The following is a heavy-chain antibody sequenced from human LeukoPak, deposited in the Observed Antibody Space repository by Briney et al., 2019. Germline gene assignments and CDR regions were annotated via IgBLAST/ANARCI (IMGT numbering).Heavy chain of an antibody. V-gene: IGHV3-23*01. J-gene: IGHJ4*02. Sequence: GASLRPSRAASGLSLSSYAMSSVRPAPREGLEWVSSISVRGGSTNYAASVKGPFTIPSHNSKNTLYLQMNSLRAKDKAIYYCARGGTSRGWYPFDYWGQGTLVTVSS. CDR1: GLSLSSYA. CDR3: ARGGTSRGWYPFDY. D-gene: IGHD6-19*01. CDR2: ISVRGGST.